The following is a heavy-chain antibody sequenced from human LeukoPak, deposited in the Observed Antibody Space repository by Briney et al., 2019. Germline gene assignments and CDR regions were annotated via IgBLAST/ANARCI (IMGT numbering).Heavy chain of an antibody. CDR1: GSTFSSYA. V-gene: IGHV3-30-3*01. Sequence: GGSLRLSCAASGSTFSSYAMHWVRQAPGKGLEWVAVISYDGSNKYYADSVKGRFTISRDNSKNTLYLQMNSLRAEDTAVYYCAREGYFDWLSPEYYFDYWGQGTLVTVSS. CDR3: AREGYFDWLSPEYYFDY. D-gene: IGHD3-9*01. CDR2: ISYDGSNK. J-gene: IGHJ4*02.